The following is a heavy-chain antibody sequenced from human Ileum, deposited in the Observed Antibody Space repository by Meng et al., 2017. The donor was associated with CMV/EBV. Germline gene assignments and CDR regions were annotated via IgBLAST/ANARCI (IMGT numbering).Heavy chain of an antibody. V-gene: IGHV5-51*01. CDR3: ARLGYCTSTACPDY. Sequence: GESLKISCYSGGHNFGSQWIAWVRQKPGKGLESMGIIYPGDSDTRYSPSFQDQITIPVGKSITADYLQWSSLGASNTDIYYCARLGYCTSTACPDYWGQGTLVTVSS. CDR1: GHNFGSQW. D-gene: IGHD2-2*01. CDR2: IYPGDSDT. J-gene: IGHJ4*02.